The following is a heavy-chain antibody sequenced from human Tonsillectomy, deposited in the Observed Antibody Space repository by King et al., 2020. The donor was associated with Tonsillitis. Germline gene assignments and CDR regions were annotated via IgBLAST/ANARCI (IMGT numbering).Heavy chain of an antibody. CDR2: IQQDSREK. CDR1: GFTFGSYW. Sequence: DVQLVESGGGVVQPGGSVRLSCVGSGFTFGSYWMNWVRQAPGKGLAWVANIQQDSREKCYADFVKGRFTISRDNARNSLYLEMTNLSAEDTALYYCASARFTFRGIDSWGQGTRVTVSA. V-gene: IGHV3-7*01. CDR3: ASARFTFRGIDS. D-gene: IGHD3-16*01. J-gene: IGHJ4*02.